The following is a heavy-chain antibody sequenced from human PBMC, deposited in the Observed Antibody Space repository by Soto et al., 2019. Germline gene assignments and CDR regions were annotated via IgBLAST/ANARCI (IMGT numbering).Heavy chain of an antibody. CDR2: IYHSGST. D-gene: IGHD3-10*01. J-gene: IGHJ6*02. CDR1: GGSISSSNW. CDR3: AGTYYYGSGTSYYYYGMDV. Sequence: PSETLSLTCAVSGGSISSSNWWSWVRQPPGKGLEWIGEIYHSGSTNYNPSLKSRVTISVDKSKNQFSLKLSSVTAADTAVYYCAGTYYYGSGTSYYYYGMDVWGQGTLVTVSS. V-gene: IGHV4-4*02.